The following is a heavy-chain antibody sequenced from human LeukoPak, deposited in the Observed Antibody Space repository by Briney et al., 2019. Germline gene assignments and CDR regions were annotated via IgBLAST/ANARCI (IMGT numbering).Heavy chain of an antibody. Sequence: SETLSLTCAVYGGSFSGYYWSWIRQPPGKGLGWIGEINHSGSTNYNPSLKSRVTISVDTSKNQFSLKLSSVTAADTAVYYCARERTGTTDDRIDYWGQGTLVTVSS. CDR3: ARERTGTTDDRIDY. D-gene: IGHD1-1*01. CDR2: INHSGST. J-gene: IGHJ4*02. V-gene: IGHV4-34*01. CDR1: GGSFSGYY.